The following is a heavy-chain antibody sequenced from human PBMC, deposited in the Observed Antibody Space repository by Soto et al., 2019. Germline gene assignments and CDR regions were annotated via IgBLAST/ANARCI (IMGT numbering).Heavy chain of an antibody. V-gene: IGHV3-30-3*01. Sequence: QVQLVESGGGVVQPGRSLRLSCAASGFSFSSYSMHWVCQAPGKWLEWVAVVSFDGSNKYYANSVKDRFTVSRDNSKNTMYVQMNSLKPEDTAVYYCGRDRRFGNGYNLGFDYWGQGTLVTVSS. CDR2: VSFDGSNK. D-gene: IGHD1-1*01. CDR1: GFSFSSYS. CDR3: GRDRRFGNGYNLGFDY. J-gene: IGHJ4*02.